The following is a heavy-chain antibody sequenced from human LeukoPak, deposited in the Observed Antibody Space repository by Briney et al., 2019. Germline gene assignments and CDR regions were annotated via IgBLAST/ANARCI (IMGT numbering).Heavy chain of an antibody. Sequence: SETLSLTCTVSGGSISSYYWSWIRQPPGKGLEWIGYIYYSGSTNYNPSLKSRVTISVDTSKNQFSLKLSSVTAADTAVFYCAKIAETSGSYGQGYDYWGQGTLVTVSS. CDR1: GGSISSYY. J-gene: IGHJ4*02. V-gene: IGHV4-59*01. CDR3: AKIAETSGSYGQGYDY. D-gene: IGHD1-26*01. CDR2: IYYSGST.